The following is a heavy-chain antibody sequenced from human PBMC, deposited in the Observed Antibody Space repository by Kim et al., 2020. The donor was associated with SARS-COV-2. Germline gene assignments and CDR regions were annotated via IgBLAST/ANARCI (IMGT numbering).Heavy chain of an antibody. J-gene: IGHJ4*02. CDR1: GFTFEDYG. V-gene: IGHV3-20*01. CDR2: VNCNGAIT. Sequence: GGSLRLSCAASGFTFEDYGMAWVRQAPGRGLEWVSGVNCNGAITGYADSVRDRFTISRDNAKKTLFLQMNSLRADDMAFYHCSRVKVRENFWSGFFDFWGQGTLVTVSS. D-gene: IGHD3-3*01. CDR3: SRVKVRENFWSGFFDF.